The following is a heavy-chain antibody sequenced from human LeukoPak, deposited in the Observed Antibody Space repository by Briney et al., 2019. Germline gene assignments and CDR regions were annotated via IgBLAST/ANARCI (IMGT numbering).Heavy chain of an antibody. J-gene: IGHJ4*02. CDR1: GGSISSNC. CDR3: ARSTGGWSYFDY. V-gene: IGHV4-59*01. CDR2: IYDSGTT. D-gene: IGHD6-19*01. Sequence: MTSETLSLTCTVSGGSISSNCWSWIRQPPGKGLERIGYIYDSGTTNYNPSLKSRATISEDTSKNQFSLKLSSVTAADTAVYYCARSTGGWSYFDYWGQGTLVTVSS.